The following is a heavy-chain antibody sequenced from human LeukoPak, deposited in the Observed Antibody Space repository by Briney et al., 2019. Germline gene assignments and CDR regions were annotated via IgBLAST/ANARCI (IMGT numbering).Heavy chain of an antibody. CDR3: ARFVAAAGINWFAP. D-gene: IGHD6-13*01. J-gene: IGHJ5*02. Sequence: ASVKVSCKASGYTFTSYGISWVRQAPGQGLEWMGWISAYNGNTNYAQKLQGRVTMTTDTSTSTAYMELRSLRSDDTAVYYCARFVAAAGINWFAPGGQGPLVTVPS. CDR1: GYTFTSYG. CDR2: ISAYNGNT. V-gene: IGHV1-18*01.